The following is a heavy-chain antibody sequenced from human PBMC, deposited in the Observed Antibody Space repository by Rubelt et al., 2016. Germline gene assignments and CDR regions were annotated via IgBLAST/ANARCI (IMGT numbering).Heavy chain of an antibody. V-gene: IGHV4-59*01. CDR3: ARVGAAAGTDY. CDR2: IYYSGST. CDR1: GYSISSYY. Sequence: QVQLQESGPGLVKPSETLSLTCTVSGYSISSYYWTWIRQPPGKGLEWIGYIYYSGSTSYNPSLKSRVTISIDTSKNQFTMKRSLVTAADTAMYYCARVGAAAGTDYWGQGALVTVSS. D-gene: IGHD6-13*01. J-gene: IGHJ4*02.